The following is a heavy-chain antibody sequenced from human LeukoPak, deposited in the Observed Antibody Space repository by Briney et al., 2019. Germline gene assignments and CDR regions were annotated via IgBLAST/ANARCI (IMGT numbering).Heavy chain of an antibody. D-gene: IGHD6-13*01. J-gene: IGHJ6*04. V-gene: IGHV3-33*01. CDR1: GFTFSSYV. Sequence: GGSLRVSCAASGFTFSSYVMHWVRQAPGKGLEWVAVIWYDGGIKYYADSVKGRFTISRDNSKNTLYLQMNSLRAEDTAVYYCARGGDSIRAYYYYGMDVWGKEATLTLSS. CDR3: ARGGDSIRAYYYYGMDV. CDR2: IWYDGGIK.